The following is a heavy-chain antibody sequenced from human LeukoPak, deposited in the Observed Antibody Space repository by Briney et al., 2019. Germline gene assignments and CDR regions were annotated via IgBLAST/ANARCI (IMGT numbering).Heavy chain of an antibody. V-gene: IGHV1-69*01. CDR2: IIPIFGTA. Sequence: GASVKVSCKASGGTFSSYAISWVRQAPGLGLEWVGGIIPIFGTANYAQKFQGRVTITADESTSTAYMELSSLRSEDTAVYYCAREYYDSSGYLRFDYWGQGTLVTVSS. CDR1: GGTFSSYA. J-gene: IGHJ4*02. D-gene: IGHD3-22*01. CDR3: AREYYDSSGYLRFDY.